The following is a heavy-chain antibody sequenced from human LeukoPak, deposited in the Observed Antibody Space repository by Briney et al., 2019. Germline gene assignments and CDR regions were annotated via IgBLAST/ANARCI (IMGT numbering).Heavy chain of an antibody. Sequence: GESLKISCKGSGHSLTSHWIGWVRQMPGKGLEWMGIIYLGDSDTRYSPSFQGQVIISADKSISTAYLQWSSLKASDTAMYYCARHPSYTSGWPLDSWGQGTLVTVSS. V-gene: IGHV5-51*01. CDR1: GHSLTSHW. CDR2: IYLGDSDT. CDR3: ARHPSYTSGWPLDS. J-gene: IGHJ4*02. D-gene: IGHD6-19*01.